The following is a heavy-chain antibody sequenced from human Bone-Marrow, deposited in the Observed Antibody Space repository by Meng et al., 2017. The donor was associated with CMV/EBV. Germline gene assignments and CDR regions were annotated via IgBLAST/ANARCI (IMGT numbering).Heavy chain of an antibody. CDR1: GGSISSSSYY. CDR2: IYYSGST. Sequence: SETLSLTCTVSGGSISSSSYYWGWIRQPPGKGLEWIGSIYYSGSTYYNPSLKSRVTISVDTSKNQFSLKLSSVTAVDTAVYYCARTAWFGELYYYYGCDIWGQGTTVTVYS. D-gene: IGHD3-10*01. V-gene: IGHV4-39*07. J-gene: IGHJ6*02. CDR3: ARTAWFGELYYYYGCDI.